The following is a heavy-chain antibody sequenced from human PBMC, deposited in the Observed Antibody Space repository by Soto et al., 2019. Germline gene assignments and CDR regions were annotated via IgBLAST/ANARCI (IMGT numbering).Heavy chain of an antibody. Sequence: GGSLRLSCASSGFTFSSYSMNLVRQAPGKGLEWVSYISSSSSTIYYADSVKGRFTISRDNAKNSLYLQMNSLRDEDTAVYYCARDDDILTLNAFDIWGQGTMVTVSS. J-gene: IGHJ3*02. D-gene: IGHD3-9*01. V-gene: IGHV3-48*02. CDR2: ISSSSSTI. CDR3: ARDDDILTLNAFDI. CDR1: GFTFSSYS.